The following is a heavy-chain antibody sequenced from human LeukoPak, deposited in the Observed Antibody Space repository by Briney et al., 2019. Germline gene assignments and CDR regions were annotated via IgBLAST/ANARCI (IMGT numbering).Heavy chain of an antibody. V-gene: IGHV4-39*07. J-gene: IGHJ5*02. Sequence: PSETLSLTCTVSGGSISSTSYYWGCIRQPPGKGLEWIVTIYYTGSTYYNPSLRSRVTISIDTPKNQFSLKLSSVTAADTAVYYCARSLKIRYFDWFPLMGEDWFDPWGQGTLVTVSS. D-gene: IGHD3-9*01. CDR3: ARSLKIRYFDWFPLMGEDWFDP. CDR1: GGSISSTSYY. CDR2: IYYTGST.